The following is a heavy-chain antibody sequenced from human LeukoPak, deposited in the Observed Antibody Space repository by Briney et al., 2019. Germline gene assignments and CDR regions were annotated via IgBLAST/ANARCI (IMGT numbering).Heavy chain of an antibody. CDR3: AREKYYYGSGSYSAFDI. CDR2: ISYDGSNK. J-gene: IGHJ3*02. Sequence: GGSLRLSCAASGFTFSSYAMHWVRQAPGKGPEWVAVISYDGSNKYYADSVKGRFTISRDNSKNTLYLQMNSLRAEDTAVYYCAREKYYYGSGSYSAFDIWGQGTMVTVSS. D-gene: IGHD3-10*01. CDR1: GFTFSSYA. V-gene: IGHV3-30*04.